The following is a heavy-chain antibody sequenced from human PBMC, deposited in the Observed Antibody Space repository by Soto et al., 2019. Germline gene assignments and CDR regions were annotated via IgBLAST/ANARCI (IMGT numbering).Heavy chain of an antibody. CDR2: IYYSGST. CDR1: VGSISGYY. D-gene: IGHD3-9*01. CDR3: ARTVLGPDILADQFVDYYYYMDV. V-gene: IGHV4-59*08. J-gene: IGHJ6*03. Sequence: PSETLSLTCTVSVGSISGYYWSWIRRPPGKRLEWIGYIYYSGSTSYNPSLRRRVIMSVDTSKRQFSLQLKSVTAADTAIYYCARTVLGPDILADQFVDYYYYMDVWGQGTTVTVSS.